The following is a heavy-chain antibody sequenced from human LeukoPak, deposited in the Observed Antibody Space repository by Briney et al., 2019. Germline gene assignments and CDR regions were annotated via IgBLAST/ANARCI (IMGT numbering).Heavy chain of an antibody. D-gene: IGHD2-21*02. CDR2: INQDGSKK. CDR1: RFTFSNYW. CDR3: AKWGPHCVGDYCPALDS. Sequence: GGSLRLSCVASRFTFSNYWMSWVRQAPGKGLEWVANINQDGSKKPYADSMKGRFTISRDNAKGSLYLQLNSLRADDTAVYYCAKWGPHCVGDYCPALDSWGQGTLVTVSS. V-gene: IGHV3-7*01. J-gene: IGHJ4*02.